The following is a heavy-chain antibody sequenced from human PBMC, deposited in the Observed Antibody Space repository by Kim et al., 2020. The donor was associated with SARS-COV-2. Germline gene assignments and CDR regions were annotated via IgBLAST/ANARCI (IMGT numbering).Heavy chain of an antibody. V-gene: IGHV3-7*01. Sequence: GGSLRLSCTASGFTFSRYWMSWVRQAPGKGLEWVANIKHDGSDKYYVDSAKGRFTISRDNAKNSLFLQMNSLRAEDTAVYYCARLAAAGFDYWGQGTLVTVSS. CDR3: ARLAAAGFDY. D-gene: IGHD6-13*01. CDR1: GFTFSRYW. CDR2: IKHDGSDK. J-gene: IGHJ4*02.